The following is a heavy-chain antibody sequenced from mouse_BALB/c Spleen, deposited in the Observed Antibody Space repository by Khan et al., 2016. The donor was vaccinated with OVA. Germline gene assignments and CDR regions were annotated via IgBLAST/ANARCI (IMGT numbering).Heavy chain of an antibody. CDR1: GYSITSDYA. V-gene: IGHV3-2*02. D-gene: IGHD2-3*01. J-gene: IGHJ4*01. CDR2: ISPSGST. Sequence: EVKLEVSGPGLVKPSQSLSLTCTVTGYSITSDYAWNWIRQFPGNKLEWMGYISPSGSTNYNPALKSRISITRHTSKNQFFLQLNSVTTEETATYYCARDGSRYNYAMDYWGQGTSVTVSS. CDR3: ARDGSRYNYAMDY.